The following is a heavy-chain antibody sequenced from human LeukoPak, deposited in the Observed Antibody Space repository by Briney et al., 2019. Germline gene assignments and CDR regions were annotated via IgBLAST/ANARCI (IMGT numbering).Heavy chain of an antibody. Sequence: GGSLRLSCAVSGFTFSDTYMTWIRQAPGKGLEWVSAISGSGGSTYYADSVKGRFTISRDNSKNTLYLQMNSLRAEDTAVYYCAKDFPYYYDTSGYYQDYWGQGTLVTVSS. J-gene: IGHJ4*02. CDR3: AKDFPYYYDTSGYYQDY. D-gene: IGHD3-22*01. CDR1: GFTFSDTY. V-gene: IGHV3-23*01. CDR2: ISGSGGST.